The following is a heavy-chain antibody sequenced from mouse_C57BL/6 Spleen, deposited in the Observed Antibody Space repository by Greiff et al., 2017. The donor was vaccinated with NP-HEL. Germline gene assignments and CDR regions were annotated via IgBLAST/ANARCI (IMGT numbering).Heavy chain of an antibody. J-gene: IGHJ2*01. CDR3: ARWDKGY. CDR1: GYTFTSYG. D-gene: IGHD4-1*01. Sequence: QVQLKESGAELARPGASVKLSCKASGYTFTSYGISWVKQRTGQGLEWIGEIYPRSGNTYYNEKFKGKATLTADKSSSTAYMELRSLTSEDSAVYFCARWDKGYWGQGTTLTVSS. V-gene: IGHV1-81*01. CDR2: IYPRSGNT.